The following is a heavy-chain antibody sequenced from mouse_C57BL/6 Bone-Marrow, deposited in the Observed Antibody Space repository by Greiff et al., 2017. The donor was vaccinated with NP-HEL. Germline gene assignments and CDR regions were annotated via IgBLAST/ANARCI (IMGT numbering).Heavy chain of an antibody. J-gene: IGHJ3*01. CDR1: GYTFTSYC. V-gene: IGHV1-5*01. Sequence: EVQLQQSGTVLARPGASVKMSCKTSGYTFTSYCMHWVKQRPGQGLDWIGAIYPGNSDTSYNQKFQGKANLTAVTSASTAYMELSSLTNEDSAVYYCKGGSSGYVAYWGQGTLVTVSA. CDR2: IYPGNSDT. CDR3: KGGSSGYVAY. D-gene: IGHD3-2*02.